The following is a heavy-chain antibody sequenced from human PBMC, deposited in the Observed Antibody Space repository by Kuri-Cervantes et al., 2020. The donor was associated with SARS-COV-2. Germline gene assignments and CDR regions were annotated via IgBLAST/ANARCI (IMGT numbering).Heavy chain of an antibody. J-gene: IGHJ5*02. CDR3: AGVAAGKRVNWFDP. CDR1: GGSISSGSYY. V-gene: IGHV4-61*02. CDR2: IYTSGST. Sequence: SETLSLTCTVSGGSISSGSYYWSWIRQPAGKGLEWIGRIYTSGSTNYNPSLKSRVTISVDTSKNQFSLKLSSVTAADTAVYYCAGVAAGKRVNWFDPWGQGTQVTVSS. D-gene: IGHD6-13*01.